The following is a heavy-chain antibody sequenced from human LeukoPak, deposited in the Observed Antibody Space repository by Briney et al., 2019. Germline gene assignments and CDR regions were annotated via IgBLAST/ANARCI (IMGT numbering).Heavy chain of an antibody. CDR2: ISWDGGST. Sequence: PGGSLRLSCAASGFTFDDYTMHWVRQAPGKGLEWVSLISWDGGSTYYADSVKGRFTISRDNSKNSLYLQMNSLRTEDTALYYCAKDYSNYYYYYYMDVWGKGTTVTVSS. J-gene: IGHJ6*03. CDR1: GFTFDDYT. V-gene: IGHV3-43*01. D-gene: IGHD4-11*01. CDR3: AKDYSNYYYYYYMDV.